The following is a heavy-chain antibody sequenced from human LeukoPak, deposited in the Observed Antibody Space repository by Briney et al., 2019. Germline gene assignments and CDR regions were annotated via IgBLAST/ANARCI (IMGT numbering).Heavy chain of an antibody. J-gene: IGHJ4*02. Sequence: PGGSLRLSCAASGFTFSSYEMNWVRQAPGKGLEWVSYISSSGSTTYYADSVKGRFTISRDNAKNSLYLQMNSLRAEDTAVYYCATLRRDSSGYYHPIDYWGQGTLVTVSS. V-gene: IGHV3-48*03. CDR2: ISSSGSTT. CDR3: ATLRRDSSGYYHPIDY. CDR1: GFTFSSYE. D-gene: IGHD3-22*01.